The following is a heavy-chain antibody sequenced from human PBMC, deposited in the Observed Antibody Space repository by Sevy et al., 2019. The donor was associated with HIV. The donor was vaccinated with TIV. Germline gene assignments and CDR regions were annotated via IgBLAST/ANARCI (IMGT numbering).Heavy chain of an antibody. D-gene: IGHD3-22*01. J-gene: IGHJ4*02. Sequence: GGSLRLSCAVSGFTFSTYALHWVRQAPGKGLEWVALISYDGSNKFYSDSVKGRFTISRDNSKKTLFLQMDSLRVEDMVVYFCARVNTSGYQGIDYWGQGTLVTVSS. V-gene: IGHV3-30-3*01. CDR2: ISYDGSNK. CDR1: GFTFSTYA. CDR3: ARVNTSGYQGIDY.